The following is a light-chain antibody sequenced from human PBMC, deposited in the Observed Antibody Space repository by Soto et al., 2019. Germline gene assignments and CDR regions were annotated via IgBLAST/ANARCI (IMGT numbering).Light chain of an antibody. J-gene: IGKJ2*01. CDR2: DAS. CDR1: QSVSISS. Sequence: EIVLTQSPGTLSLSPGERATLSCRASQSVSISSLAWYQQKPGQAPRLLTYDASSRATGIPDRFSGSGSGTYFTRTIRRLEPEDFAEYYCQQYAGTFGQGTKLEIK. V-gene: IGKV3-20*01. CDR3: QQYAGT.